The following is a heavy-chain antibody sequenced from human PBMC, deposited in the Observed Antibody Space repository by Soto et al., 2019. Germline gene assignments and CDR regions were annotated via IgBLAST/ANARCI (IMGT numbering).Heavy chain of an antibody. CDR2: IGTRSDV. Sequence: GGSLRLSCAASGFTFSSYSIHWVRQAPGKGLEWVSSIGTRSDVYYADSVKGRFTISRDNAKNSMALQMNSLRAEDTGVYYCAREETAWPLAYGLDVWGHGTTVTVFS. V-gene: IGHV3-21*01. CDR1: GFTFSSYS. J-gene: IGHJ6*02. D-gene: IGHD2-21*02. CDR3: AREETAWPLAYGLDV.